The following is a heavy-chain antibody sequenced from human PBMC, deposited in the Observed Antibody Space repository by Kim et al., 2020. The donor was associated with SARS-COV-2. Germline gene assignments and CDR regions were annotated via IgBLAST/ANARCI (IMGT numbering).Heavy chain of an antibody. V-gene: IGHV1-3*01. D-gene: IGHD2-2*01. J-gene: IGHJ4*02. CDR3: ARGVQLGMGGDYFDY. Sequence: QQFQGRGSISRDTSASTAYMELSSLTSEDTAVYYCARGVQLGMGGDYFDYWGQGTLVTVSS.